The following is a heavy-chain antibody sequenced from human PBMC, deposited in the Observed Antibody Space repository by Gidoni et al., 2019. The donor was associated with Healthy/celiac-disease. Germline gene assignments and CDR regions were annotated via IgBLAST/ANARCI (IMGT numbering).Heavy chain of an antibody. Sequence: EVQLLESGGGLVQPGGSLRLPCAASGFTFSSYAMSWVRQAPGKGLEWVSAISGSGGSTYYADSVKGRFTISRDNSKNTLYLQMNSLRAEDTAVYYCAKRPKGYCSSTSCSNNWFDPWGQGTLVTVSS. CDR3: AKRPKGYCSSTSCSNNWFDP. D-gene: IGHD2-2*01. CDR2: ISGSGGST. J-gene: IGHJ5*02. CDR1: GFTFSSYA. V-gene: IGHV3-23*01.